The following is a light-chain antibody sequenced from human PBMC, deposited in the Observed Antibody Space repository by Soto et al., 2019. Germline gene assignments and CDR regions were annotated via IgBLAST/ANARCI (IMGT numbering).Light chain of an antibody. J-gene: IGKJ1*01. CDR3: QQYGSSGT. CDR2: GAS. Sequence: VLTNSPGTLSLSPGDRATLSCGASQSVSSSYLAWYQQKPGQAPRLLIYGASNRATGIPDRFSGSGSGTDFTLTISRLEPEDFAVYYCQQYGSSGTFGQGTKV. V-gene: IGKV3-20*01. CDR1: QSVSSSY.